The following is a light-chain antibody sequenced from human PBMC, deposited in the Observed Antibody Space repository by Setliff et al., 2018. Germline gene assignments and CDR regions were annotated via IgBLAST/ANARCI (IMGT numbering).Light chain of an antibody. J-gene: IGLJ1*01. V-gene: IGLV2-23*01. CDR3: CSYAGSSTFV. Sequence: QSALTQPASVSGSPGQSITISCTGSSSDVGSYNLVSWYQQHPAKAPKLMIYDASKRPSGVSIRFSGSKSGNTASLTISGLQAEDEADYYCCSYAGSSTFVFGTGTRSPS. CDR1: SSDVGSYNL. CDR2: DAS.